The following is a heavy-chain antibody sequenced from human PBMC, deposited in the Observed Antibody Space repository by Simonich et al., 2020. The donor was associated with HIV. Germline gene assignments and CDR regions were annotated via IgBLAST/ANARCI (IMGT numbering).Heavy chain of an antibody. Sequence: EVQLVQSGAEVKKPGEALKISCKGSGFSFTSYWIGWVRQMPGKGLVWMGIIYPGASDTRYSPSFQGQGTISADKSISTAYLQWSSLKASDTAMYYCVSPRYPYDYVSGSYRYTGDYFDYWGQGTLVTVSS. V-gene: IGHV5-51*01. CDR2: IYPGASDT. CDR1: GFSFTSYW. CDR3: VSPRYPYDYVSGSYRYTGDYFDY. D-gene: IGHD3-16*02. J-gene: IGHJ4*02.